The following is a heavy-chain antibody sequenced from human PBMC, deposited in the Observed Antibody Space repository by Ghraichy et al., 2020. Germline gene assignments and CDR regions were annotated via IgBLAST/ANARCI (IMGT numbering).Heavy chain of an antibody. Sequence: ASVKVSCKASGYTFTSYGISWVRQAPGQGLEWMGGISAYNGKTNYAQKPKGRVTMTTDTSTSTAYMELRSLRSDDTAVYYCARDDPTYYNDSSGYYSGYFDYWGQGTRVTVSS. CDR1: GYTFTSYG. D-gene: IGHD3-22*01. V-gene: IGHV1-18*04. J-gene: IGHJ4*02. CDR3: ARDDPTYYNDSSGYYSGYFDY. CDR2: ISAYNGKT.